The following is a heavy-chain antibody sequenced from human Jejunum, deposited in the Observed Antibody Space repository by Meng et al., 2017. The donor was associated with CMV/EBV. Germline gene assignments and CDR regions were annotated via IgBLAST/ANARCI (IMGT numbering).Heavy chain of an antibody. J-gene: IGHJ4*02. CDR2: IKQDGSAT. Sequence: SCAVSGFTYRNFWRSWVSQSPGMGLEWVANIKQDGSATYYADSVKGRFTISRDNAKNSLYLQMDNLRADDTAVYYCVREDIVVFDYWGQGTLVTVSS. CDR1: GFTYRNFW. D-gene: IGHD2-15*01. V-gene: IGHV3-7*01. CDR3: VREDIVVFDY.